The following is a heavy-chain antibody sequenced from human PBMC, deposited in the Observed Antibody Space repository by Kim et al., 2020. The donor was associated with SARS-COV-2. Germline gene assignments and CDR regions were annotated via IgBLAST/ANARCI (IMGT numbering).Heavy chain of an antibody. CDR3: ARMGKYDDFWSGYYDYYYGMDV. Sequence: ASVKVSCKASGYTFTSYGISWVRQAPGQGLEWMGWISAYNGNTNYAQKLHGRVTMTTDTSTSTAYMELRSLRSDDTAVYYCARMGKYDDFWSGYYDYYYGMDVWGQGTTVTVSS. CDR2: ISAYNGNT. V-gene: IGHV1-18*04. D-gene: IGHD3-3*01. CDR1: GYTFTSYG. J-gene: IGHJ6*02.